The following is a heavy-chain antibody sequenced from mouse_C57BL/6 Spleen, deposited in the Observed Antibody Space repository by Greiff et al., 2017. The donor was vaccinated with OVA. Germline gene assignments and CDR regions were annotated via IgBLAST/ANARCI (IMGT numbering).Heavy chain of an antibody. D-gene: IGHD2-2*01. CDR1: GFNIKDDY. V-gene: IGHV14-4*01. CDR2: IDPENGDT. J-gene: IGHJ3*01. Sequence: EVQLQESGAELVRPGASVKLSCTASGFNIKDDYMHWVKQRPEQGLEWIGWIDPENGDTEYASKFQGKATITADTSSNTAYLQLSSLTSEDTAVYYCTTNGYGAYWGQGTLVTVSA. CDR3: TTNGYGAY.